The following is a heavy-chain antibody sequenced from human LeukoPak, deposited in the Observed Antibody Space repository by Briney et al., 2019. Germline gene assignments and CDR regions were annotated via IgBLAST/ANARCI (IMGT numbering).Heavy chain of an antibody. CDR2: TSGSTGKT. J-gene: IGHJ4*02. CDR1: GLTLSSYA. V-gene: IGHV3-23*01. Sequence: GGSLRLSCAASGLTLSSYAVSWVRQAPGKGLEWVSGTSGSTGKTYYADSVKGRFTISRDTSKNTVSLQMNSLRAEDTAVYYCAKDLESYCGTTACGRFDYWGQGALVTVSS. CDR3: AKDLESYCGTTACGRFDY. D-gene: IGHD2-21*01.